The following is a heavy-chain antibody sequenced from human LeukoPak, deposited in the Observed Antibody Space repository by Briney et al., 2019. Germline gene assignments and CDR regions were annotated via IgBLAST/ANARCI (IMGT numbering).Heavy chain of an antibody. J-gene: IGHJ6*02. CDR2: INPNSGGT. Sequence: GASVSVSCKASGYTFTGYYMHWVRQAPGQGLEWMGWINPNSGGTKYAQTFKGRVTMTRDTSISTAYMELSSLRSDDTAVYYCARDGDTYGYYYYGLDVWGQGTTFTVSS. CDR1: GYTFTGYY. V-gene: IGHV1-2*02. D-gene: IGHD5-18*01. CDR3: ARDGDTYGYYYYGLDV.